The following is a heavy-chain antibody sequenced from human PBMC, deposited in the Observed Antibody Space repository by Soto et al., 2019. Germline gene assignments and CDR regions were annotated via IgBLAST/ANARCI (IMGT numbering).Heavy chain of an antibody. CDR2: ISGSGRGI. CDR1: GLPFSSFA. J-gene: IGHJ6*02. D-gene: IGHD3-16*01. Sequence: GGSLRLSCVVSGLPFSSFAISWVRQAPGKGLKWVSTISGSGRGIYYADSVKGRFTISRDNSKNTLYLQLNSLRAEDTALYYCARHRYYEGSVPGYGMDVWGQGTTVTVSS. CDR3: ARHRYYEGSVPGYGMDV. V-gene: IGHV3-23*01.